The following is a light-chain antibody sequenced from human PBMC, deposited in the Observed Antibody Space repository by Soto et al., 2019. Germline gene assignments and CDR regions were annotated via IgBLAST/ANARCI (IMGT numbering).Light chain of an antibody. V-gene: IGKV1-5*01. Sequence: DIQMTQSPSTLSASVGDRVTITCRASQSISSWLAWYQQKPGKAPKLLIYDASSLESVVPSRFSGSGSGTEFTLTIRSLQPDDFATYYCQQYNSYSPTFGQRTKVHIK. CDR3: QQYNSYSPT. J-gene: IGKJ1*01. CDR2: DAS. CDR1: QSISSW.